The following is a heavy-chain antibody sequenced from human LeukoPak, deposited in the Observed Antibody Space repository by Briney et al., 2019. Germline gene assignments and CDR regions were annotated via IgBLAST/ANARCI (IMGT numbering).Heavy chain of an antibody. Sequence: GRSLRLSCAASGFTFSSYAMHWVRQAPGKGLEWVAVISYDGSNKYYADSVKGRFTISRDNSKNTLYLQMNSLRAEDTAVYYCARDIGVEMATVEYYFDYWGQGTLVTVSS. V-gene: IGHV3-30*04. J-gene: IGHJ4*02. D-gene: IGHD5-24*01. CDR1: GFTFSSYA. CDR3: ARDIGVEMATVEYYFDY. CDR2: ISYDGSNK.